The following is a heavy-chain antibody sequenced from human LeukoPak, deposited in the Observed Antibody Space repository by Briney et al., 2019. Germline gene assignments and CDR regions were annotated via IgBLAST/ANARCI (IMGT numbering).Heavy chain of an antibody. CDR1: GFTVSTNY. D-gene: IGHD6-6*01. CDR3: ASASIAASGYYFDY. J-gene: IGHJ4*02. Sequence: GASLRLSCAASGFTVSTNYMTWVRQAPGKWLEWVSVIYSGGSTFYADSVKGRFTISRDNSKNTLYLQMNSLRAEDTAVYYCASASIAASGYYFDYWGQGTLVTVSS. V-gene: IGHV3-66*02. CDR2: IYSGGST.